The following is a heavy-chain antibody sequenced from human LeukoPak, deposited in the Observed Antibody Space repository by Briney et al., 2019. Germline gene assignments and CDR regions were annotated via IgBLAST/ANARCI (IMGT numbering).Heavy chain of an antibody. V-gene: IGHV4-34*01. CDR1: GGSFSGYY. CDR2: INHSGST. D-gene: IGHD6-13*01. J-gene: IGHJ5*02. Sequence: SETLSLTCAVYGGSFSGYYWSWIRQPPGKGLEWIGEINHSGSTNYNPSLKSRVTISVDTSKNQFSLKLSSVTAADTAVYYCARLEALTAATYGGWFDPWGQGTLVTVSS. CDR3: ARLEALTAATYGGWFDP.